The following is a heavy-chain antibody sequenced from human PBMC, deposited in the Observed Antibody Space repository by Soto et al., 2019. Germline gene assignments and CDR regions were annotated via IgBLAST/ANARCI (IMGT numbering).Heavy chain of an antibody. D-gene: IGHD3-10*01. CDR3: ARSRTVLLWFGETYYYGMAV. CDR2: IIPIFGTA. Sequence: QVQLVQSGAEVKKPGSSVKVSCKASGGTFSSYAISWVRQATGQGLEWMGGIIPIFGTANYAQKFQGRDTITADESTSTAYMELSSLRSEYTAVYYCARSRTVLLWFGETYYYGMAVWGQGTTVTVSS. J-gene: IGHJ6*02. CDR1: GGTFSSYA. V-gene: IGHV1-69*12.